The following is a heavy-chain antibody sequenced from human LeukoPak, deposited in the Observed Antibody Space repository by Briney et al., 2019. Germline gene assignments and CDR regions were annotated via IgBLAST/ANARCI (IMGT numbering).Heavy chain of an antibody. Sequence: SETLSLTCTVSGGSISSYYWSWIRQPPGKGLEWIGYIYYSGSTNYNPSLKSRVTISVDTSKNQFSLKLSPVTAADTAVYYCARGVNEDYFDYWGQGTLVTVSS. V-gene: IGHV4-59*01. J-gene: IGHJ4*02. CDR1: GGSISSYY. CDR3: ARGVNEDYFDY. CDR2: IYYSGST. D-gene: IGHD5/OR15-5a*01.